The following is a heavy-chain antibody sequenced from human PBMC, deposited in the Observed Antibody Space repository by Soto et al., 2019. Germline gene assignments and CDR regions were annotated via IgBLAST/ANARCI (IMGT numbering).Heavy chain of an antibody. J-gene: IGHJ4*02. D-gene: IGHD1-7*01. CDR2: INHSGST. Sequence: QVQLQQWGAGLLKPSETLSLTCAVYGGSFSGYYWSWIRQPPGKGLEWIGEINHSGSTNYNPSLKSRVTISLDTSKNQFSLKLSSVTAADTAVYYCARGYSYNWNYYYYFDYWGQGTLVTVSS. CDR3: ARGYSYNWNYYYYFDY. V-gene: IGHV4-34*01. CDR1: GGSFSGYY.